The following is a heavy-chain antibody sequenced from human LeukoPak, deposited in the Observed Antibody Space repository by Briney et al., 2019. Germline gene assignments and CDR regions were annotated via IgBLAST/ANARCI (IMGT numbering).Heavy chain of an antibody. J-gene: IGHJ4*02. CDR2: ISAYNGNT. V-gene: IGHV1-18*01. Sequence: SVKFSCKASGYTFTSYGISWVRQAPGQGLEWMGWISAYNGNTNYAQKLQGRVTMTTDTSTSTAHMELRSLRSDDTAVYYCARVAVAGQYFDYWGQGTLVTVSS. CDR1: GYTFTSYG. CDR3: ARVAVAGQYFDY. D-gene: IGHD6-19*01.